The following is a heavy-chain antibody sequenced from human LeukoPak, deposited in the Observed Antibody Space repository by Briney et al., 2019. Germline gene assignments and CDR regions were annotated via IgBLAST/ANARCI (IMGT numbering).Heavy chain of an antibody. CDR2: INSDGSST. Sequence: GGSLRPSCAASGFTFSSYWMHWVRQAPGKGLVWVSRINSDGSSTSYADSVKGRFTISRDNAKNTQYLQMNSLRAEDTAVYYCANSYCSGGSCYSFPFAYWGQGTLVTVSS. CDR1: GFTFSSYW. V-gene: IGHV3-74*01. CDR3: ANSYCSGGSCYSFPFAY. J-gene: IGHJ4*02. D-gene: IGHD2-15*01.